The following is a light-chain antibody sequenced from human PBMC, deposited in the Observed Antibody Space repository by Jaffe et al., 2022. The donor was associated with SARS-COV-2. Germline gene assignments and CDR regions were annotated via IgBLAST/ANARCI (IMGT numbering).Light chain of an antibody. CDR2: AAS. CDR3: QQGYSTPFT. J-gene: IGKJ5*01. Sequence: DIQMTQSPSSLSASVGDGVTITCRASQSIRSYLNWYQQKPGKAPKLLIYAASSLQRGVPSRFSGSASGTDFTLIISGLQPEDFATYYCQQGYSTPFTFGQGTRLEIK. CDR1: QSIRSY. V-gene: IGKV1-39*01.